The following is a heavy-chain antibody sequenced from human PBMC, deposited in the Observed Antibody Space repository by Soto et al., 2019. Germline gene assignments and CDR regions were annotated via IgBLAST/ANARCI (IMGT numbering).Heavy chain of an antibody. CDR1: GFTFSSYE. Sequence: EVQLVESGGGLVQPGGSVRLSCAASGFTFSSYEMNWVRQAPGKGLEWVSYISSSGSTIYYADSVKGRFTISRDNAKNSLYLQMNSLRAEDTAVYYCARDNIRVTRYGMDVWGQGTTVTVSS. D-gene: IGHD4-4*01. J-gene: IGHJ6*02. CDR3: ARDNIRVTRYGMDV. CDR2: ISSSGSTI. V-gene: IGHV3-48*03.